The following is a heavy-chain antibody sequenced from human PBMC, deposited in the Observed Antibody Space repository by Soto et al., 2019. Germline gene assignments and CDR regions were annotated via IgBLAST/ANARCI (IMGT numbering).Heavy chain of an antibody. Sequence: QVQLVQSGAEEKKPGASVKVSCKASGYTFTSYAMHWVRQAPGQRLEWMGWINAGIGNTKYSQKFQGRVTITRDTSASTAYMELSSLRSEDTAVYYCARENDYGGNRGGFDPWGQGTLVTVSS. D-gene: IGHD4-17*01. CDR3: ARENDYGGNRGGFDP. CDR2: INAGIGNT. V-gene: IGHV1-3*05. J-gene: IGHJ5*02. CDR1: GYTFTSYA.